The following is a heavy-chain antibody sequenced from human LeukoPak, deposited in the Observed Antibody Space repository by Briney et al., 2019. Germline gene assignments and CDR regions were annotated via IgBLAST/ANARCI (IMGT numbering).Heavy chain of an antibody. D-gene: IGHD3-3*02. V-gene: IGHV3-23*01. CDR2: ISGSGGST. J-gene: IGHJ3*02. CDR1: GFTFSNYA. CDR3: AKVLGAARRWDAFDI. Sequence: GGSLRLSCAASGFTFSNYAMSWVRQAPGKGLEWVSAISGSGGSTYYADSVKGRFTISRDNSKNTLYLQMNSLRAEDTAVYYCAKVLGAARRWDAFDIWGQGTMVTVSS.